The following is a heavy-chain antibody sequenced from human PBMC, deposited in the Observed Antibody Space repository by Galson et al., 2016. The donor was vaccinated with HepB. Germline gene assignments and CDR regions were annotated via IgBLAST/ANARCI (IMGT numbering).Heavy chain of an antibody. V-gene: IGHV3-53*01. D-gene: IGHD5/OR15-5a*01. Sequence: SLRLSCAASGFSVSRNYMTWVRQAPGKGLEWVSSIYSDGRTYYADSVKGRFTISRDNSKNTLFLQMNGLRADDTAVYYCARDIYEGAMDVWGKGTTATVSS. CDR1: GFSVSRNY. J-gene: IGHJ6*03. CDR3: ARDIYEGAMDV. CDR2: IYSDGRT.